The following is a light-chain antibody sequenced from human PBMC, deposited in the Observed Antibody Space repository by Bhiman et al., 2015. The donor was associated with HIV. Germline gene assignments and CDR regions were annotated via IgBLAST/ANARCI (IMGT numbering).Light chain of an antibody. CDR1: SSNIGAGYD. CDR2: GNS. CDR3: AAWDDSPSGLTWV. V-gene: IGLV1-40*01. Sequence: QSVLTQPPSVSGAPGQRVTISCTGNSSNIGAGYDVHWYQQIPGTAPKVLIYGNSNRPPGVPDRFSGSKSGTSASLAITGLQPGDEGLYICAAWDDSPSGLTWVFGGGTYVTVL. J-gene: IGLJ3*02.